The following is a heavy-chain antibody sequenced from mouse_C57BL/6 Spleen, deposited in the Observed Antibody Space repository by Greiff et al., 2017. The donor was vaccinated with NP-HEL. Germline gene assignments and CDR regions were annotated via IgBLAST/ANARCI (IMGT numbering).Heavy chain of an antibody. Sequence: EVKLMESGPELVKPGASVKMSCKASGYTFTDYNMHWVKQSHGKSLEWIGYINPNNGGTSYNQKFKGKATLTVNKSSSTAYMELRSLTSEDSAVYYCARSLANWDVAWFAYWGQGTLVTVSA. J-gene: IGHJ3*01. CDR3: ARSLANWDVAWFAY. V-gene: IGHV1-22*01. CDR1: GYTFTDYN. D-gene: IGHD4-1*01. CDR2: INPNNGGT.